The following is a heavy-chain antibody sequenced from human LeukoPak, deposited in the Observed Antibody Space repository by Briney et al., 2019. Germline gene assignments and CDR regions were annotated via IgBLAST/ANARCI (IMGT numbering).Heavy chain of an antibody. CDR2: ISTYNGNT. CDR1: GYNFASLD. Sequence: ASVKVSCKASGYNFASLDINWVRQAPGQGLEWMGWISTYNGNTNYAQKVQGRVTMTTDTSTSTAYMELRSLRSDDTAIYFCAISYNYPTSEYAGNDAFDIWGQGTLVTVS. V-gene: IGHV1-18*01. D-gene: IGHD3-22*01. J-gene: IGHJ3*02. CDR3: AISYNYPTSEYAGNDAFDI.